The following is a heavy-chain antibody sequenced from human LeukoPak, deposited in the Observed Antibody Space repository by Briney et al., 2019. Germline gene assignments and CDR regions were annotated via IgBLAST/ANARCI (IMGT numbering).Heavy chain of an antibody. CDR3: AKPLRYFDWLFHL. Sequence: GGSLRLSCAASGFTFSSYALSWVRQAPGKGLEWVSAISGSGGSSYYAGSVQGRFTISRDNSKNTLYLQMNSLRAEDTAVYYCAKPLRYFDWLFHLWGQGPLVTVSS. J-gene: IGHJ5*02. D-gene: IGHD3-9*01. V-gene: IGHV3-23*01. CDR2: ISGSGGSS. CDR1: GFTFSSYA.